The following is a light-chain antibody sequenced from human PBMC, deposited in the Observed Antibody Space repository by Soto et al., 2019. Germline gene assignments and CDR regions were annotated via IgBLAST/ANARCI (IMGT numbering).Light chain of an antibody. CDR3: PQRSNWPVT. CDR1: QSVSSS. CDR2: GAS. V-gene: IGKV3-11*01. Sequence: EIVLTQSPATLSSSPGERATLSCRASQSVSSSLAWSQQKPGQAPRLLIYGASNRAGGTPARLSGSRSGTDFTLTISCLEPKDFAVYYCPQRSNWPVTFGQGTRLEIK. J-gene: IGKJ5*01.